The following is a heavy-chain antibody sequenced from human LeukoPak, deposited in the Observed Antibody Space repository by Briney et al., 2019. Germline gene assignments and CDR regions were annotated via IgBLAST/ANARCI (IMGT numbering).Heavy chain of an antibody. J-gene: IGHJ4*02. V-gene: IGHV5-51*01. D-gene: IGHD5-24*01. CDR2: IYPGDSDT. Sequence: GDSLKISCKGSGYSFSTYWIGWVRQMPGKGLEWMGIIYPGDSDTTYSPSFQGQVTMSADKSISTAYLQWSSLKASDTAIYYCVRRGRDGYNQYHLDYWGQGTLVTVSS. CDR3: VRRGRDGYNQYHLDY. CDR1: GYSFSTYW.